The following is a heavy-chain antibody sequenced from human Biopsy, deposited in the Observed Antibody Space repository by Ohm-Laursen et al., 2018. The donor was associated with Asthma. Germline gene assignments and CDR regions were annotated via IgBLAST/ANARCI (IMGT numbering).Heavy chain of an antibody. CDR3: VRHQYSSSWSTFDY. CDR2: MYHSGSP. D-gene: IGHD3-22*01. J-gene: IGHJ4*02. V-gene: IGHV4-39*01. CDR1: GGSITSSSYY. Sequence: SETLSLTCTVSGGSITSSSYYWGWIRQPPGKGMEWIGSMYHSGSPYYHPSLKSRPTISVNTSKNRLSLKRSSVTAADTAVYFCVRHQYSSSWSTFDYWGQGALVTVSS.